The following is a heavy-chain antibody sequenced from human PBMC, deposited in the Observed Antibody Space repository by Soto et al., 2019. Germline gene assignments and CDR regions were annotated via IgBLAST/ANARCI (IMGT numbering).Heavy chain of an antibody. CDR1: GFTFTSSA. CDR3: AADAHQDDFWSSYPYYFYSMDV. J-gene: IGHJ6*02. D-gene: IGHD3-3*01. V-gene: IGHV1-58*01. CDR2: IVVGSGNT. Sequence: ASVKVSCKASGFTFTSSAVQWVRQARGQRLEWIGWIVVGSGNTNYAQKFQERITITRDMSTSTVYMDLRSLRPEDTAMYYCAADAHQDDFWSSYPYYFYSMDVWGQGTTVTVSS.